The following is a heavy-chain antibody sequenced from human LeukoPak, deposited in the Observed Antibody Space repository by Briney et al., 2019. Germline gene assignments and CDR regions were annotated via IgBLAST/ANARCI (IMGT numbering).Heavy chain of an antibody. CDR3: AGRLRSLAY. D-gene: IGHD4-17*01. CDR1: GGSFSGYY. Sequence: SETLSITCAVYGGSFSGYYLNWIRQPPGKGLEWIGEINHSGSTNYNPSLKSRVTISVDTSKNQFSLKLSSVTAADTAVYYCAGRLRSLAYWGQGTLVTVSS. V-gene: IGHV4-34*01. CDR2: INHSGST. J-gene: IGHJ4*02.